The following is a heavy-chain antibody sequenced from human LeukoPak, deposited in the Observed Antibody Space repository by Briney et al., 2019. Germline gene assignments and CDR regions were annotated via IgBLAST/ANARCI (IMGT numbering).Heavy chain of an antibody. D-gene: IGHD5-24*01. Sequence: SETLSLTCTVSGGSISSYYWSWIRQPPGKGLEWIGYIYYSGSTNYNPSLKSRVAISVDTSKNQFSLKLSSVTAADTAVYYCARGRDGYKRFDYWGQGTLVTVSS. J-gene: IGHJ4*02. V-gene: IGHV4-59*01. CDR1: GGSISSYY. CDR3: ARGRDGYKRFDY. CDR2: IYYSGST.